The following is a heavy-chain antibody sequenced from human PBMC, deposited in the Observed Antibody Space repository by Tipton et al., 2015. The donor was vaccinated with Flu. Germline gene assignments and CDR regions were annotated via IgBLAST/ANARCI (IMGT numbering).Heavy chain of an antibody. CDR1: GYTFTGYY. D-gene: IGHD6-13*01. CDR3: ATVKPTGYLGTAAGWFDT. CDR2: INPNSGGT. V-gene: IGHV1-2*02. Sequence: QVQLVQSGAETKKPGASVKVSCKASGYTFTGYYMHWVRQAPGQGLEWMGWINPNSGGTNSAQSFQGRVTMTRDTSISTAYMEMTRLRSDDRAVYYCATVKPTGYLGTAAGWFDTWGQGTLVTVSS. J-gene: IGHJ5*02.